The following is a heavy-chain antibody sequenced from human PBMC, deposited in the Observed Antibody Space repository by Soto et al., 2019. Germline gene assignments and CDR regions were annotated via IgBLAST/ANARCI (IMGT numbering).Heavy chain of an antibody. J-gene: IGHJ4*02. Sequence: QVQLQESGPRLVEASQTLSLTCTVSNASITSSGYYWSWVRQPPGKRLEWIGYIYHRGSTFYSPSLQRRLTMSVDTSKNQFSLTLRSVTAADTAVYHCARMSGTYYVPDYWGQGTLVTVSS. V-gene: IGHV4-31*03. CDR2: IYHRGST. CDR3: ARMSGTYYVPDY. CDR1: NASITSSGYY. D-gene: IGHD1-26*01.